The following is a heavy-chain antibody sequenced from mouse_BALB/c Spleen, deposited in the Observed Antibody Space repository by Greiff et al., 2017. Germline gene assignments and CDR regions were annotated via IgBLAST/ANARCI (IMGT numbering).Heavy chain of an antibody. CDR1: GYTFTSYV. Sequence: EVQLQQSGPELVKPGASVKMSCKASGYTFTSYVMHWVKQKPGQGLEWIGYINPYNDGTKYNEKFKGKATLTSDKSSSTAYMELSSLTSEDSAVYDVARVITTATAWFAYWGQGTLVTVSA. J-gene: IGHJ3*01. D-gene: IGHD1-2*01. V-gene: IGHV1-14*01. CDR3: ARVITTATAWFAY. CDR2: INPYNDGT.